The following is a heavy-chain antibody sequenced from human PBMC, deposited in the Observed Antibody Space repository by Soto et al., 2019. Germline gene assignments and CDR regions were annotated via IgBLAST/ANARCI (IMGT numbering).Heavy chain of an antibody. CDR1: GFTFSSYA. J-gene: IGHJ5*02. CDR3: AKDPSGSYYGSEPNSFDP. CDR2: ISGSGGST. D-gene: IGHD3-10*01. V-gene: IGHV3-23*01. Sequence: EVQLLESGGGLVQPGGSLRLSCAASGFTFSSYAMSWVRQAPGKGLEWVSAISGSGGSTYYADCVKGRFAISSDNSKNTLYLQMNSPRAEYTAVYDCAKDPSGSYYGSEPNSFDPWGQGTLVTVYS.